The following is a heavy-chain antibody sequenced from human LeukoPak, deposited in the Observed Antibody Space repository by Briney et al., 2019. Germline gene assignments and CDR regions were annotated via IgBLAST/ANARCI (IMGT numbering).Heavy chain of an antibody. CDR1: GYTFTSHG. CDR3: ARERHRGNSGNDAFGI. CDR2: ISAYNGNT. J-gene: IGHJ3*02. V-gene: IGHV1-18*01. Sequence: ASVKVSCKASGYTFTSHGISWVRQAPGQGLEWMGYISAYNGNTNYAQKFQDRVTMTTDTSTSTAYMELRSLRSDDTAVYYCARERHRGNSGNDAFGIWGQGTMVTVSS. D-gene: IGHD4-23*01.